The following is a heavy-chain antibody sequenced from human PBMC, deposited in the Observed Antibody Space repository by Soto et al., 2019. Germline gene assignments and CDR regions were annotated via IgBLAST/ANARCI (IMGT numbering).Heavy chain of an antibody. D-gene: IGHD2-2*01. CDR3: ARDLDIVVVPAASNTQSWCDP. CDR2: IIPIFGTA. V-gene: IGHV1-69*13. Sequence: ASVKVSCNASGGTFSSYAISWVRQAPGQGLEWMGGIIPIFGTANYAQKFQGRVTITADESTSTAYMELSSLRSEDTAVYYCARDLDIVVVPAASNTQSWCDPWGQGTWVTV. CDR1: GGTFSSYA. J-gene: IGHJ5*02.